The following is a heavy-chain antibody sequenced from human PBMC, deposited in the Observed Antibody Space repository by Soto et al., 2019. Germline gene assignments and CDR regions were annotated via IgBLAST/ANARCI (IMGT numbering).Heavy chain of an antibody. J-gene: IGHJ5*02. V-gene: IGHV4-59*01. CDR2: IFYSGST. Sequence: SETLSLTCTVPGASISIYYWSSTRQPPGRGLEWIGHIFYSGSTNYNPALKSRVTISVDTSKSQFSLKLSSVTAADTAVYYCAKDSGYNYGYFRWFDPWGQGTLVTVS. D-gene: IGHD5-18*01. CDR3: AKDSGYNYGYFRWFDP. CDR1: GASISIYY.